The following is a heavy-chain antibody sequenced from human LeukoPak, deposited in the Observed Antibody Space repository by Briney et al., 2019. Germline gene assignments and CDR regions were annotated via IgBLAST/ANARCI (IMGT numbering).Heavy chain of an antibody. V-gene: IGHV3-23*01. CDR2: VTGSGSST. CDR1: VFTFSSYA. CDR3: ARGTMHRLGVSSILGAFDI. D-gene: IGHD3-10*01. Sequence: PGGSLRLSCEASVFTFSSYAMRWVRQAPEKGLEWVSTVTGSGSSTYYADSVKGRFTISRDNSKNTLYLQMNSLRAEDTAVYYCARGTMHRLGVSSILGAFDIWGQGTMVTVSS. J-gene: IGHJ3*02.